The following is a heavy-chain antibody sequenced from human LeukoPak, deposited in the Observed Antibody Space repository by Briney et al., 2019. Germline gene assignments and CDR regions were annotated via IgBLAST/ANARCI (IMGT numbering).Heavy chain of an antibody. CDR2: LSGSGIST. CDR1: GFTFSSYA. Sequence: GGSLRLSCAASGFTFSSYAMSWFRRAPGKGLEGVSALSGSGISTYYTDTVKGRFTISRDNSKSTLYLQMNSLRAEDTAVYYCAKDLSYGFDYWGQGTLVTVSS. D-gene: IGHD5-18*01. CDR3: AKDLSYGFDY. J-gene: IGHJ4*02. V-gene: IGHV3-23*01.